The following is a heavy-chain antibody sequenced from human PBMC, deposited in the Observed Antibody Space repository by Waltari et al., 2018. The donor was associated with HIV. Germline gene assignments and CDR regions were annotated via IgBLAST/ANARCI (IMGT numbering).Heavy chain of an antibody. CDR1: DGSFSGYY. J-gene: IGHJ6*02. CDR2: INHSGSI. D-gene: IGHD7-27*01. V-gene: IGHV4-34*01. Sequence: QVRLQQWGAGLLKPSETLSLTCAVYDGSFSGYYWSWSRQPPGKGLECIGEINHSGSINYHPSLKSRVIISIDRYKNQFSLKLTSVTAADTALYYCARGSWGSGMDVWGLGTTVIVSS. CDR3: ARGSWGSGMDV.